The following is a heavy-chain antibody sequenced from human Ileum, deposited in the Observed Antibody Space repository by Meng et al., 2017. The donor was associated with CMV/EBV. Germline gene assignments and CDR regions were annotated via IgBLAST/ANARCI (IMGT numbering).Heavy chain of an antibody. V-gene: IGHV3-74*01. J-gene: IGHJ5*02. CDR1: GFSFNTYW. CDR2: IDSDGSRI. Sequence: GESLKISCAASGFSFNTYWMHWVRQVPGKGLVWVSRIDSDGSRINYAESVEGRFTISRDNANNTLYLLLNSLRAEDTAVYYCVTNLYCSGGSCRNHWGQGTLVTVSS. CDR3: VTNLYCSGGSCRNH. D-gene: IGHD2-15*01.